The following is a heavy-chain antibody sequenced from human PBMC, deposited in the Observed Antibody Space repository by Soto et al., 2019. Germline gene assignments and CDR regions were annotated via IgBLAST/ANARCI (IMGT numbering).Heavy chain of an antibody. Sequence: QVQLMQSGPEVTKPGASVKVSCKASGYPFTVFGISWVRQAPGQGLEWMGWMSTYTGHTHYAQELQARVTMTPDTSTSTAYMELRSLISGDMAVYYCARDPGGARGFDFWGQGNLVTVSS. J-gene: IGHJ5*01. D-gene: IGHD3-10*01. CDR2: MSTYTGHT. CDR3: ARDPGGARGFDF. V-gene: IGHV1-18*03. CDR1: GYPFTVFG.